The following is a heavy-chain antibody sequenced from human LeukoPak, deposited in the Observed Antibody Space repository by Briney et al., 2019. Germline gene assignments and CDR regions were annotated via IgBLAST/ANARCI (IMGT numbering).Heavy chain of an antibody. D-gene: IGHD3-10*01. J-gene: IGHJ4*02. V-gene: IGHV4-28*01. Sequence: SETLSLTCAVSGYSISSSNWWGWIRQPPGKGLEWIGYIYYSGSTYYNPSLKSRVTISVDTSENQFSLKLSSVTAVDTAVYYCARTGVDYYGSGSYFDYWGQGTLVTVSS. CDR1: GYSISSSNW. CDR2: IYYSGST. CDR3: ARTGVDYYGSGSYFDY.